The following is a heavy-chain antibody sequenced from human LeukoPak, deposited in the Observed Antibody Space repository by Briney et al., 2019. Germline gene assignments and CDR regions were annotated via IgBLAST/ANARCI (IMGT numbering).Heavy chain of an antibody. D-gene: IGHD2-15*01. V-gene: IGHV4-30-2*01. J-gene: IGHJ4*02. CDR2: IYHTGYT. Sequence: PSETLSLTCAVSGGSISSGGYSWSWLRQPPGRGLEWIGYIYHTGYTYYNPSLKSRVTISVDVSKNQFSLKLSSVTAADTAVYYCARVGGGREIDYWGQGTLVTVSS. CDR1: GGSISSGGYS. CDR3: ARVGGGREIDY.